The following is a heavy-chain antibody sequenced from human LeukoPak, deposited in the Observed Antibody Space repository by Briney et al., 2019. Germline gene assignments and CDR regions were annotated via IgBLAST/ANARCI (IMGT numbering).Heavy chain of an antibody. CDR1: GFAFNTYA. V-gene: IGHV3-33*01. CDR2: IWHDGSHK. Sequence: PGGSLRLSCAASGFAFNTYAMHWVRQAPGKGLEWVTLIWHDGSHKFYIDSVGGRFTISRDNSRNTVYLQMNGLRAEDTAVYYCARGRGTWNDGYFALWGQGTQVIVSS. J-gene: IGHJ4*02. CDR3: ARGRGTWNDGYFAL. D-gene: IGHD1-1*01.